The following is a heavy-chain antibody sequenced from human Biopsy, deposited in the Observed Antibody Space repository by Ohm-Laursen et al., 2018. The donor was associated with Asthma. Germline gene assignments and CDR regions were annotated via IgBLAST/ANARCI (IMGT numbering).Heavy chain of an antibody. CDR3: ARVGYISIAAADY. J-gene: IGHJ4*02. V-gene: IGHV4-34*01. CDR1: GVSLSGYY. Sequence: PGTLSLTCGVSGVSLSGYYWNWIRPPPGRGLEWIGEINHSGRTTYNPSLNSRVTISVDTSKNQFSLRLSSVTAADTAVYYCARVGYISIAAADYWGQGTLVTASS. CDR2: INHSGRT. D-gene: IGHD6-13*01.